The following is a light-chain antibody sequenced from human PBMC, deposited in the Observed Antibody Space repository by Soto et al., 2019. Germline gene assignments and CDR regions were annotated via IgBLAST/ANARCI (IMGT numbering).Light chain of an antibody. V-gene: IGLV2-23*02. J-gene: IGLJ1*01. CDR3: CSYAGSSTFLYV. CDR1: SSDVGSYNL. CDR2: EVS. Sequence: QSVLTQPASVSGSPGQSITISCTGTSSDVGSYNLVSWYQQHPGKAPKLMIYEVSKRPSGVSNRFSGSKSGNTASPTISGLQAEDEADYYCCSYAGSSTFLYVFGTGTKVTVL.